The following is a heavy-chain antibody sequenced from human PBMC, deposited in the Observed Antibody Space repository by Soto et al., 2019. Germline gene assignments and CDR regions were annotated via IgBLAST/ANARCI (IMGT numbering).Heavy chain of an antibody. CDR1: GGTFSSYA. CDR2: IIPIFGTA. J-gene: IGHJ6*02. Sequence: ASVKVSCKASGGTFSSYAISWVRQAPGQGLEWMGGIIPIFGTANYAQKFQGRVTITADESTSTAYMELSSLRSEDTAVYYCASYYDFWSGYYEAYYGMDVWGQGTTVTVSS. CDR3: ASYYDFWSGYYEAYYGMDV. D-gene: IGHD3-3*01. V-gene: IGHV1-69*13.